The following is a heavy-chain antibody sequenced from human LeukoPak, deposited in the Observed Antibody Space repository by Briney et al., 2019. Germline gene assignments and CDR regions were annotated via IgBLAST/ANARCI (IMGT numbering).Heavy chain of an antibody. CDR1: GFTFSSYA. Sequence: PGGSLRLSCAASGFTFSSYAMNGVREAPGKGVEWVSAISGSGRSTFYADSVKGRFTISRDNAANSLYLQLNSLRDEHTAVYYCARDPYSGGYGAYYYYYMAVWGKGTTVTVSS. J-gene: IGHJ6*03. V-gene: IGHV3-23*01. D-gene: IGHD6-19*01. CDR2: ISGSGRST. CDR3: ARDPYSGGYGAYYYYYMAV.